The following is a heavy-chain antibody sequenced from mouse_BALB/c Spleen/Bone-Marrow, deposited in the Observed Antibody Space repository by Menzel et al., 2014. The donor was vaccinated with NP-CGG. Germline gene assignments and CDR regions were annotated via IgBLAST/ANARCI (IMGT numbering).Heavy chain of an antibody. D-gene: IGHD3-3*01. Sequence: VQLQQSGAELVKPGASVKLSCKASGYTFTSYWMHWVKQRPGQGLEWIGEINPSNGRTNYNEKFKSKATLTVDKSSSTAYMQLSGLTSEDSAVYYCAGGRGYFDYWGQGTTLTVSS. CDR3: AGGRGYFDY. CDR2: INPSNGRT. V-gene: IGHV1S81*02. J-gene: IGHJ2*01. CDR1: GYTFTSYW.